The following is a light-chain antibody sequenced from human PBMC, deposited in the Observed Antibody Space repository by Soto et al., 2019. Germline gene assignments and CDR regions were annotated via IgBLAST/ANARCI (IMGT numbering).Light chain of an antibody. V-gene: IGLV1-44*01. CDR3: ANWDDGVFV. J-gene: IGLJ1*01. CDR1: TSNIGRSI. Sequence: QAVVTQSPSVSGTPGQRVTISCSGITSNIGRSIVSWYQQFPGAAPKVVIYGNNQRPSGVPVRFSASKSYTSAALAISGLQSEDEADYYSANWDDGVFVFGIGTKLTVL. CDR2: GNN.